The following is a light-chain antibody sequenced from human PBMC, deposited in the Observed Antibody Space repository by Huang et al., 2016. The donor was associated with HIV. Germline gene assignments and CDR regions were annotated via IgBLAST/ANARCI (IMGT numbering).Light chain of an antibody. J-gene: IGKJ3*01. CDR3: QQYGSSPFT. CDR2: GAS. V-gene: IGKV3-20*01. CDR1: QSVSSSY. Sequence: EIVLTQSPGTLSLSPGERATLSCRASQSVSSSYLAWYQQNPGQAPRLRIYGASSRATGIPDRVSGSGSGTDCTLTIIRLEPEDFAVYYCQQYGSSPFTFGPGTKVDIK.